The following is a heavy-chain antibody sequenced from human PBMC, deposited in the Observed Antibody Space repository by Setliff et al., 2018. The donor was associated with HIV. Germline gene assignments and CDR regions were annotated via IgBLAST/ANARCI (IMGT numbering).Heavy chain of an antibody. V-gene: IGHV4-39*07. D-gene: IGHD3-16*02. CDR3: VRAGDYVWGSYRLDY. Sequence: SETLSLTCTVSGGSVNSKTNYWGWLRQPPGKGLEWIGTVYYGGDTYYNPSLKSRVTISVDTSKNRFSLKLNSVTAADTAVYYCVRAGDYVWGSYRLDYWGQGTLVTVSS. J-gene: IGHJ4*02. CDR2: VYYGGDT. CDR1: GGSVNSKTNY.